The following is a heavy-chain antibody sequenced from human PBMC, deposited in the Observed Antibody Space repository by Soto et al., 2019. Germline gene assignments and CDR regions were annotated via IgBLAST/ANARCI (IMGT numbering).Heavy chain of an antibody. CDR1: GGTFSSYT. Sequence: QVQLVQSGAEVKKPGSSVKVSCKASGGTFSSYTISWVRQAPGQGLEWMGRIIPILGIANYAQKFQGRVXIXXDKSTSTAYMELSSLRSEDTAVYYCARDGSGYDFSWGQGTLVTVSS. V-gene: IGHV1-69*08. J-gene: IGHJ4*02. D-gene: IGHD5-12*01. CDR2: IIPILGIA. CDR3: ARDGSGYDFS.